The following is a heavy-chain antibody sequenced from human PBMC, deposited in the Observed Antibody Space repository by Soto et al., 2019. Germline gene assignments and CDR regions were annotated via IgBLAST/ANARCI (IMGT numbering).Heavy chain of an antibody. CDR3: ARYMPDEDGSRDGSTVPAFQ. J-gene: IGHJ1*01. Sequence: QPPGKGLEWIGNIYYSGSTKYNPSLKSRVTISVDRSRNHFSLNLSSVTTADTALYYCARYMPDEDGSRDGSTVPAFQ. D-gene: IGHD6-13*01. CDR2: IYYSGST. V-gene: IGHV4-61*03.